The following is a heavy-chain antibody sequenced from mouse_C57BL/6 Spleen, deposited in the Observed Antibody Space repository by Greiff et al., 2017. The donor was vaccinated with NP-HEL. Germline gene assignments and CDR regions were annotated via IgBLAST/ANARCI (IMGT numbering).Heavy chain of an antibody. CDR2: IYPGDGDT. CDR1: GYAFSSSW. J-gene: IGHJ2*01. D-gene: IGHD1-1*01. V-gene: IGHV1-82*01. CDR3: ARSFYGSSSFDY. Sequence: QVQLKESGPELVKPGASVKISCKASGYAFSSSWLNWVKQRPGKGLEWIGRIYPGDGDTNYNGKFKGKATLTADKSSSTAYMQLSSLTSEDSAVYFCARSFYGSSSFDYWGQGTTLTVSS.